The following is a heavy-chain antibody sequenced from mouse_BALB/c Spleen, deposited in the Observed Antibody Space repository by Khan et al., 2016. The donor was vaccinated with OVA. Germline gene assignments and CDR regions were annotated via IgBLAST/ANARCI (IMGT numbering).Heavy chain of an antibody. D-gene: IGHD2-3*01. CDR2: IDTENGKT. CDR1: GFNIKDYY. Sequence: VQLQQSGTELVRPGALVRLSCTASGFNIKDYYIHWVKQRPDKGLEWIGWIDTENGKTIYDPKFKGKDSITADKSSNTVYQQRSRLTSEDTAVYYFPRSILLYFDYWCLCTTLTVSS. J-gene: IGHJ2*01. CDR3: PRSILLYFDY. V-gene: IGHV14-1*02.